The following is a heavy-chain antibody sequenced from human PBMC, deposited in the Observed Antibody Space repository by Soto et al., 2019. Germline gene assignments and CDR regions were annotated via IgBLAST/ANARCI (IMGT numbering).Heavy chain of an antibody. CDR3: ARDMVRGVGSY. D-gene: IGHD3-10*01. J-gene: IGHJ4*02. CDR2: IKQDGSEK. CDR1: GFTFSSYW. Sequence: EVQLVESGGGLVQPGGSLRLSCAASGFTFSSYWMSWVRLAPGKGLEWVANIKQDGSEKYYVDSVKGRFTISRDNAKNSLYLQINSLRAEDTAVYYCARDMVRGVGSYWGQGTLVTVSS. V-gene: IGHV3-7*01.